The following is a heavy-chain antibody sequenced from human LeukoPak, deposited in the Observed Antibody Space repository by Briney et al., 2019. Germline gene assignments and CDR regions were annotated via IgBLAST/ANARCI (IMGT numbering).Heavy chain of an antibody. CDR1: GFTFSSYG. CDR2: IWYDGSNK. Sequence: GGSLRLSCAASGFTFSSYGMHWVRQAPGKGLEWVAVIWYDGSNKYYADSVKGRFTISRDNSKNTLYLQMNSLRAEDTAVYYCARDQRLRYSSGWYGAHGNWFDPWGQGTLVTVSS. CDR3: ARDQRLRYSSGWYGAHGNWFDP. V-gene: IGHV3-33*01. D-gene: IGHD6-19*01. J-gene: IGHJ5*02.